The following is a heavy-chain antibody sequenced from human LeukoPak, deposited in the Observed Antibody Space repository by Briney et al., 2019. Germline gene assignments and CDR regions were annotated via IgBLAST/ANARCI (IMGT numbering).Heavy chain of an antibody. CDR1: GFPFSVYE. V-gene: IGHV3-48*03. D-gene: IGHD6-19*01. CDR3: ALLAVASDFDY. CDR2: IGSSGTAI. Sequence: GGSLRLSCAVSGFPFSVYEMNWVRQAPGKGLEWVSNIGSSGTAIYYADSVRGRFSISRDNAKSSLYLQMNSLRVEDTAVYYCALLAVASDFDYWGQGALVTVSS. J-gene: IGHJ4*02.